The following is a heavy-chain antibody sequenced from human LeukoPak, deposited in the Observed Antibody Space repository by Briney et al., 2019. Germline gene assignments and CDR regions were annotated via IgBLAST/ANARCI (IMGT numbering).Heavy chain of an antibody. CDR3: ARVPLHDDSGHYYPH. CDR2: INGGNGNT. J-gene: IGHJ1*01. V-gene: IGHV1-3*01. Sequence: ASVRVSCKTSGYTFTSYGMHWVRQAPGQSLEWMGGINGGNGNTKYSEKFQGRVTIIRDTSASTAYMELSSLRSEDTAVYYCARVPLHDDSGHYYPHWGQGTLVTVSS. CDR1: GYTFTSYG. D-gene: IGHD3-22*01.